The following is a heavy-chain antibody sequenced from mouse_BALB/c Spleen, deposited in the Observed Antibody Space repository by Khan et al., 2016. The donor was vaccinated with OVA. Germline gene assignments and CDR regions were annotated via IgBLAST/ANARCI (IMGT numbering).Heavy chain of an antibody. J-gene: IGHJ2*01. CDR1: GFSLANYA. CDR2: IWTGGST. CDR3: ARDSLGPDYFDY. Sequence: QVQLKESGPGLVAPSQSLSITCTVSGFSLANYAVHWVRQPPGKGLEWLGIIWTGGSTNYNSALMSRLSISKDNSKNQVFLNMNSLQTDDTAIYYCARDSLGPDYFDYWGQGTTLTGSS. V-gene: IGHV2-9*02. D-gene: IGHD4-1*01.